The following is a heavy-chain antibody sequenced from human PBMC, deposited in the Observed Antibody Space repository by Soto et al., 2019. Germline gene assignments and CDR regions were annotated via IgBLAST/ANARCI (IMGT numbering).Heavy chain of an antibody. D-gene: IGHD3-10*01. CDR1: GFTLSNHD. V-gene: IGHV3-13*01. Sequence: GGSLRLSCAASGFTLSNHDMYWVRQATGKSLEWVSAIGIGGDTYYPASVRGRFTISRQNAKNSLYLQMNNLRAGDTAVYYCARGPGSPRYYNGMDVWGQGTTVTVSS. J-gene: IGHJ6*02. CDR3: ARGPGSPRYYNGMDV. CDR2: IGIGGDT.